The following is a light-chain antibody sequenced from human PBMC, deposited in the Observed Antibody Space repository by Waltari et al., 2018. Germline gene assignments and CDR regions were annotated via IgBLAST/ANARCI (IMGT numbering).Light chain of an antibody. V-gene: IGLV3-1*01. CDR1: ELGDKY. CDR2: QDT. J-gene: IGLJ3*02. CDR3: QAWDSSTVV. Sequence: SYELTQPPSVSVSPGQTASITCSGTELGDKYSCWYQQKPGQSPILVIYQDTKRPAGIPARFSGSNSGNTATLTISGTQTMDEADYYCQAWDSSTVVFGGGTKLTVL.